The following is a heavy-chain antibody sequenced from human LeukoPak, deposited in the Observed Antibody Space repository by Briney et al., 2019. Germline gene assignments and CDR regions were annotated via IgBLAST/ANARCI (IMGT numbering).Heavy chain of an antibody. D-gene: IGHD3-16*01. CDR3: ARDYFAGGYYYYMDV. V-gene: IGHV1-18*01. J-gene: IGHJ6*03. CDR1: GYTFTIYG. Sequence: ASVTVSCTASGYTFTIYGISWVRQAPGQGREWMGWISAYNGNTNYAQKLQGRVTMTTDTSTSTAYMELRSLRSDDTAVYYCARDYFAGGYYYYMDVWGKGTTVTVSS. CDR2: ISAYNGNT.